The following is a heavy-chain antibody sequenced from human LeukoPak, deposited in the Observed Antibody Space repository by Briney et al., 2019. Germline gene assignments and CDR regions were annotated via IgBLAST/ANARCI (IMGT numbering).Heavy chain of an antibody. J-gene: IGHJ4*02. CDR1: GYTFTRYY. D-gene: IGHD2-2*01. CDR3: ARFEYQLLTFDY. Sequence: ASVKVSCKASGYTFTRYYMHWVRQAPGQGLEWMGIINPSGGSTSYAQKFQGRVTMTRDTSTSTVYMEPSSLRSEDTAVYYCARFEYQLLTFDYWGQGTLVTVSS. CDR2: INPSGGST. V-gene: IGHV1-46*01.